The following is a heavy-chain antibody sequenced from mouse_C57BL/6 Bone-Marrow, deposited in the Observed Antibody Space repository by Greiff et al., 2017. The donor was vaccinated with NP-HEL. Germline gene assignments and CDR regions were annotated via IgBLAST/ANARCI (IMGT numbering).Heavy chain of an antibody. V-gene: IGHV1-18*01. CDR1: GYTFTDYN. CDR3: ARPSFITTVGPGLWYFDV. Sequence: VQLQQSGPELVKPGASVKIPCKASGYTFTDYNMDWVKQSHGKSLEWIGDINPNNGGTIYNQKFKGKATLTVDKSSSTAYMELRSLTSEDTAVYYCARPSFITTVGPGLWYFDVWGTGTTVTVSS. CDR2: INPNNGGT. D-gene: IGHD1-1*01. J-gene: IGHJ1*03.